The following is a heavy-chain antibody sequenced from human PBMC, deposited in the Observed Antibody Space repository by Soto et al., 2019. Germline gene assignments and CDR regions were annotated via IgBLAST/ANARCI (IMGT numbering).Heavy chain of an antibody. CDR1: GYSFTSYA. J-gene: IGHJ4*02. CDR2: INAAKGNT. CDR3: ARSGGLDD. V-gene: IGHV1-3*01. Sequence: QVQLVQSGAEVKKPGASVKVSCKASGYSFTSYAIHWVRQAPGQGLECMGGINAAKGNTRYSQKFQGRVTITRDTSATTAYMVLSRLTSEDTAVYYCARSGGLDDWGQGTLITVSS. D-gene: IGHD3-10*01.